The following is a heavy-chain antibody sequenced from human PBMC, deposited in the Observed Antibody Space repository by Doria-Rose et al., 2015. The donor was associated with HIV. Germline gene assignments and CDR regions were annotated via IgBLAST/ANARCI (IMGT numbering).Heavy chain of an antibody. CDR2: IYDSMTT. Sequence: QVQLQESGPGLVKPSETLSLTCTVSGGSVASGTPYWDWIRHNPGKGLEWIGTIYDSMTTYYNPSLRVRVTISLHTSKIHYSLKLISVTAADTGVYYCAKQAVNWFDPWGQGTLVTVSS. CDR1: GGSVASGTPY. D-gene: IGHD6-25*01. J-gene: IGHJ5*02. V-gene: IGHV4-39*01. CDR3: AKQAVNWFDP.